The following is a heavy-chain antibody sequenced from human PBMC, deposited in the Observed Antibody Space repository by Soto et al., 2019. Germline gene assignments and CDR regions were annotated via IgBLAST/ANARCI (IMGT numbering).Heavy chain of an antibody. D-gene: IGHD3-22*01. J-gene: IGHJ3*02. CDR1: GYSFTSYW. CDR3: ARQGLGKAVVISSRHAFDI. Sequence: GESLKISCKGSGYSFTSYWIGWVRQMPGKGLEWMGIIYPGDSDTSYSPSFQGQITISADKSISTAYLQWSSLKASDTAMYSSARQGLGKAVVISSRHAFDIWGQGTMVTVSS. V-gene: IGHV5-51*01. CDR2: IYPGDSDT.